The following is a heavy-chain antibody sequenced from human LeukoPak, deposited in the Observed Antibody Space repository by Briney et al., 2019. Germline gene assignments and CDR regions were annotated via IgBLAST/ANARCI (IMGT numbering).Heavy chain of an antibody. CDR1: GGSISDYY. V-gene: IGHV4-59*12. Sequence: SETLSLTCTVSGGSISDYYWTWIRQSPGTGLEWIGYMDYSGSTNYNPSLKSRVTISVDTSKNQFSLKLSSVTAADTAVYYCARDPSNWNYLGSPWFDPWGQGTLVTVSS. CDR2: MDYSGST. CDR3: ARDPSNWNYLGSPWFDP. D-gene: IGHD1-7*01. J-gene: IGHJ5*02.